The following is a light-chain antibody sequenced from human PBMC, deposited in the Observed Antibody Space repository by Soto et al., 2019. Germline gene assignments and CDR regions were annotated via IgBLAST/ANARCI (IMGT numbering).Light chain of an antibody. J-gene: IGKJ1*01. CDR3: QQYNKWPWR. Sequence: ILVRPPPATLSGPPRARANPSLRASQGVSSNLAWYQHKPGQARRLLIYGASGSAAGIPGRFSGSGSGTVSPLTIGSLQSEAFGVYYCQQYNKWPWRFGRWSKVDIK. V-gene: IGKV3-15*01. CDR2: GAS. CDR1: QGVSSN.